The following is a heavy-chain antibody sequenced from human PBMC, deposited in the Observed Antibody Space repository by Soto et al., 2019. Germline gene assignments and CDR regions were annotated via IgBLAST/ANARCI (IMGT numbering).Heavy chain of an antibody. CDR1: GYIFTSYY. V-gene: IGHV1-46*01. CDR2: INPSGGGT. J-gene: IGHJ4*02. Sequence: GASVKVSCKASGYIFTSYYMHWVRQAPGQGLEWMGIINPSGGGTSYAQKFQGRVTMTRDTSTSTVYMELSSLRSEDTAVYYCARGVPNDFWSVPPDYCGQGTLVTVS. D-gene: IGHD3-3*01. CDR3: ARGVPNDFWSVPPDY.